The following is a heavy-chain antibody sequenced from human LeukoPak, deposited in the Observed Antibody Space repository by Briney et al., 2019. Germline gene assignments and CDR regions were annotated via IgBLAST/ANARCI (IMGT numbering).Heavy chain of an antibody. J-gene: IGHJ4*02. CDR3: AKQSAGSAAWYSLHYDF. D-gene: IGHD6-13*01. V-gene: IGHV3-23*01. Sequence: GGSLRLSCAASGFTVSSNYMSWVRQAPGRGLEWVSSVDGGGGGTYYADSVKGRFTIPRDNSKDTLYLQMNGLRAEDTAVYFCAKQSAGSAAWYSLHYDFWGQGTLVTVSS. CDR1: GFTVSSNY. CDR2: VDGGGGGT.